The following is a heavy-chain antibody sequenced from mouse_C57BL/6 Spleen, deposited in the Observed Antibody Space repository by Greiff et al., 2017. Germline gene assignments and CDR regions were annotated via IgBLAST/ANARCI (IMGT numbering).Heavy chain of an antibody. CDR1: GFTFSDYG. CDR2: ISSGSSTI. CDR3: ARMGGLAWFAY. J-gene: IGHJ3*01. Sequence: DVQLQESGGGLVKPGGSLKLSCAASGFTFSDYGMHWVRQAPEKGLEWVAYISSGSSTIYYADTVKGRFTISRDNAKNTLFLQMTSLRSEDTAMYYCARMGGLAWFAYWGQGTLVTVSA. D-gene: IGHD4-1*01. V-gene: IGHV5-17*01.